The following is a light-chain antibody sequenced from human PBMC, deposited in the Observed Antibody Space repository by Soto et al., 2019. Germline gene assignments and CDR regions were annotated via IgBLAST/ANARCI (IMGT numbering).Light chain of an antibody. CDR3: QQYHGAKN. CDR1: QSISTRY. CDR2: ETS. Sequence: EIVLTQSPGTLSLSPGERATLSCRASQSISTRYFAWYQQKPGQAPRLLIYETSTRATGIPDRFSGSGSGTDFTLTISRLEPEDFGVYYCQQYHGAKNFGQGIRLE. V-gene: IGKV3-20*01. J-gene: IGKJ5*01.